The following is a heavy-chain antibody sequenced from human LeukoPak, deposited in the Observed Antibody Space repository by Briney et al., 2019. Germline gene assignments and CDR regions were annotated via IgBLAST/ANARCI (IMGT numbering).Heavy chain of an antibody. D-gene: IGHD1-26*01. CDR2: ITGVDSTP. CDR1: GFTFSSYA. J-gene: IGHJ4*02. V-gene: IGHV3-23*01. CDR3: DSGSYN. Sequence: GGSLRLSCAASGFTFSSYAMSWVRQAPGKGLEWVSGITGVDSTPYYADSVKGRFTISRDNSKNTLYLQMNSLRGEDTAVYYCDSGSYNWGQGTLVTVSS.